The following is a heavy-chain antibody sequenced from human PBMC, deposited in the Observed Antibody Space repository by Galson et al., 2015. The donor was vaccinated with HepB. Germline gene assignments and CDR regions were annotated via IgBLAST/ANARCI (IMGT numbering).Heavy chain of an antibody. J-gene: IGHJ6*02. V-gene: IGHV3-30*02. CDR2: IRYDGSNK. Sequence: SLRLSCAASGFTFSSYGMHWVRQAPGKGLEWVAFIRYDGSNKYYADSVKGRFTISRDNSKNTLYLQMNSLRAEDTAVYYCAKDGVAGMAYYYYGMDVWGQGTTVTVSS. D-gene: IGHD6-19*01. CDR1: GFTFSSYG. CDR3: AKDGVAGMAYYYYGMDV.